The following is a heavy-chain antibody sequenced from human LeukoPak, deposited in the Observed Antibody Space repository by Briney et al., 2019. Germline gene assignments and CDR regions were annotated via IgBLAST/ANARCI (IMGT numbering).Heavy chain of an antibody. CDR3: AKDSAFYYIDV. CDR1: GFTFNNYG. CDR2: IGYNGNNQ. D-gene: IGHD3-10*01. Sequence: SGGSLRLSCVASGFTFNNYGMHWVRQAPGKGLEWVAFIGYNGNNQYYADSVKGRFTISRDNSKNTLYLQMNSLKGDDTAVYYCAKDSAFYYIDVWGKGTTVIISS. J-gene: IGHJ6*03. V-gene: IGHV3-30*02.